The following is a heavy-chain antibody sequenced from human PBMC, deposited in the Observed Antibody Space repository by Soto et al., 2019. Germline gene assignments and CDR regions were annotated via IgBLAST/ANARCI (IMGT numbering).Heavy chain of an antibody. J-gene: IGHJ4*02. Sequence: ASVKVSCKASGYTFTGYYMNWVRQAPGQGLEWMGFINRNGGSTASAQKFKGRVTLTRDTSPSTVYMEVSSLTSDDTAVYYCARGGTFAYDTSGYSVYWGQGTLVTVSS. D-gene: IGHD3-22*01. V-gene: IGHV1-46*01. CDR2: INRNGGST. CDR1: GYTFTGYY. CDR3: ARGGTFAYDTSGYSVY.